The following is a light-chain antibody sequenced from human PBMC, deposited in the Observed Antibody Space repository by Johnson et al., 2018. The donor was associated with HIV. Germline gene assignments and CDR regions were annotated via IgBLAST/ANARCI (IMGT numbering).Light chain of an antibody. CDR1: SSNIGNNY. V-gene: IGLV1-51*01. CDR2: DNN. Sequence: QPVLTQPPSVSAAPGQKVTISCSGSSSNIGNNYVSWYQQLPGTAPKLLIYDNNKRPSGIPDRFSGSKSGTSATLAITGLQPGDEADYYCGTWDSSLSALAFGTGTKVTVL. J-gene: IGLJ1*01. CDR3: GTWDSSLSALA.